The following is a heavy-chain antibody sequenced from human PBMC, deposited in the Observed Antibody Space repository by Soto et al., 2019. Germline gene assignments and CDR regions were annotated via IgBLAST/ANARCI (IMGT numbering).Heavy chain of an antibody. V-gene: IGHV3-48*01. D-gene: IGHD3-3*01. CDR2: ISSSSSTI. CDR3: AREHLYYDFWSSYSRHDAFDI. CDR1: RCTFGNYS. Sequence: VGPLRLSYGASRCTFGNYSMSWVSKKTGKGLEWVSYISSSSSTIYYADSVKGRFTISRDNAKNSLYLQMNSLRAEDTAVYYCAREHLYYDFWSSYSRHDAFDIWGQGTMVTVSS. J-gene: IGHJ3*02.